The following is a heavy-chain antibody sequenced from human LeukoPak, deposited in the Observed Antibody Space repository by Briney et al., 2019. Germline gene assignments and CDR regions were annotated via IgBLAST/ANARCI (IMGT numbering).Heavy chain of an antibody. CDR1: GFTFSSYW. J-gene: IGHJ4*02. CDR3: AREVAGYFDY. CDR2: IKEDGGEG. D-gene: IGHD6-19*01. V-gene: IGHV3-7*01. Sequence: GGSLRLSCAASGFTFSSYWMTWVRQAPGKGLEWVANIKEDGGEGYYVDSVKGRFTVSRDNAKNSLYLQLTSLRAEDTAVYYCAREVAGYFDYWGQGTLVTVSS.